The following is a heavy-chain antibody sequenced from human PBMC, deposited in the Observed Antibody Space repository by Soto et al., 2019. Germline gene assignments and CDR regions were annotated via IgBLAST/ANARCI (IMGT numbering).Heavy chain of an antibody. Sequence: EVQLVETGGGLIQPGGSLRLSCAASGFTVSSNYMSWVRQAPGKGLEWVSVIYSGGSTYYADSVKGRFTISRDNSKNTLYLQMNSLRAEDTAVYYCARVGSSSDYYFDYWGQGTLVTVSS. D-gene: IGHD6-13*01. CDR1: GFTVSSNY. CDR2: IYSGGST. J-gene: IGHJ4*02. CDR3: ARVGSSSDYYFDY. V-gene: IGHV3-53*02.